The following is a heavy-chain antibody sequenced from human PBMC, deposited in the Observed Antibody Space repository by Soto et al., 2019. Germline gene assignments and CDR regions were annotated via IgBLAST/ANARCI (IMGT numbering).Heavy chain of an antibody. V-gene: IGHV4-34*01. CDR3: ARGDGVVAATRMNWFDP. J-gene: IGHJ5*02. D-gene: IGHD2-15*01. CDR2: INHSGST. Sequence: SETLSLTCAVYGGSFSGYYWSWIRQPPGKGLEWIGEINHSGSTNYNPSLKSRVTISVDTSKNQFSLKLSSVTAADTAVYYCARGDGVVAATRMNWFDPWGQGTLVTVSS. CDR1: GGSFSGYY.